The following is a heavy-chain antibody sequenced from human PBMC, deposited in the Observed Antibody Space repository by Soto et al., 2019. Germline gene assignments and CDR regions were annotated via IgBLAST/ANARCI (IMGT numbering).Heavy chain of an antibody. CDR3: ASDRLGAAAGPNYYYYYMDV. V-gene: IGHV1-46*03. CDR2: INPSGGST. J-gene: IGHJ6*03. Sequence: ASVKVSCNASGYTFTSYYMHWVRQAPGQGLEWMGIINPSGGSTSYAQKFQGRVTMTRDTSTSTVYMELSSLRSEDTAVYYCASDRLGAAAGPNYYYYYMDVWGKGTTVTVS. D-gene: IGHD6-13*01. CDR1: GYTFTSYY.